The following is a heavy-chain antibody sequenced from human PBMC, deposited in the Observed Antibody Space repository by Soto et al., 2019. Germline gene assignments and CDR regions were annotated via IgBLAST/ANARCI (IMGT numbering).Heavy chain of an antibody. CDR3: ARAKGLVTVTTSWFDP. J-gene: IGHJ5*02. Sequence: QVQLQESGPGLVKPSQTLSLTCTVSGGSINSGDYYWSWIRQPPGKGLEWIGYIYYSGSTYYNPSSTRRVSISADTSKNQFSLKLSSVTAADTAVYYCARAKGLVTVTTSWFDPWGQGTLVTVSS. V-gene: IGHV4-30-4*01. CDR2: IYYSGST. D-gene: IGHD4-17*01. CDR1: GGSINSGDYY.